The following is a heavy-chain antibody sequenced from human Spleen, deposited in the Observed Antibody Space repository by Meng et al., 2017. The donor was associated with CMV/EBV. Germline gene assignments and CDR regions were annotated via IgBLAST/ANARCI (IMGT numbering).Heavy chain of an antibody. Sequence: GESLKISCAASGFTFSSYSMNWVRQAPGKGLEWVSSISSSSSYIYYADSVKGRFTISRDNAKNSLYLQMNSLRAEDTAVYYCARDYCSSTSCSPTYFYGMDVWGQGTTVTVSS. V-gene: IGHV3-21*01. D-gene: IGHD2-2*01. CDR1: GFTFSSYS. CDR2: ISSSSSYI. CDR3: ARDYCSSTSCSPTYFYGMDV. J-gene: IGHJ6*02.